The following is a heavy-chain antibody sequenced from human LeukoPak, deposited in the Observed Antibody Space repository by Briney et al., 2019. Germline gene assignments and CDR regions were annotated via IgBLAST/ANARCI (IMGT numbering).Heavy chain of an antibody. V-gene: IGHV5-51*01. D-gene: IGHD2-2*01. CDR3: ARRNQPLPYDY. CDR2: IYPYDSDI. J-gene: IGHJ4*02. Sequence: GESLKISCKGSGYIFASYWIGWVRQMPGKGLEWMGIIYPYDSDIRYSPSFQGQVTISADKSINTAYLQWSSLKTSDTAMYYCARRNQPLPYDYWGQGPLVTVSS. CDR1: GYIFASYW.